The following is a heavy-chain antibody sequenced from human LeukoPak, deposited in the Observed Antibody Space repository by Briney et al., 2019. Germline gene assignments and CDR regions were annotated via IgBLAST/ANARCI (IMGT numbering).Heavy chain of an antibody. V-gene: IGHV4-61*02. Sequence: SETLSLTCTVSGGSISSGSYYWNWIRQPAGKGLEWIGRIYTSGSTNYNPSLKSRVTISVDTSKNQFSLKLSSVTAADTAVYYCARDGPTNYYDSSGYYYYFDYWGQGTLVTVSS. J-gene: IGHJ4*02. CDR3: ARDGPTNYYDSSGYYYYFDY. CDR1: GGSISSGSYY. CDR2: IYTSGST. D-gene: IGHD3-22*01.